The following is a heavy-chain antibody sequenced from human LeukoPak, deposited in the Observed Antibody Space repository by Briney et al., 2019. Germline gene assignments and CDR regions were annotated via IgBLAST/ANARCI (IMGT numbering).Heavy chain of an antibody. J-gene: IGHJ5*02. D-gene: IGHD3-3*01. Sequence: SETLSLTCTVSGGSISSRNYYWGWIRQPPGKGLEWIGSIYSSGSTYYNPSLKSRVTISVDTSKNQFSLKLSSVTAADTAVYYCARGSTVGDGWFDPWGQGTLVTVSS. CDR2: IYSSGST. CDR3: ARGSTVGDGWFDP. CDR1: GGSISSRNYY. V-gene: IGHV4-39*07.